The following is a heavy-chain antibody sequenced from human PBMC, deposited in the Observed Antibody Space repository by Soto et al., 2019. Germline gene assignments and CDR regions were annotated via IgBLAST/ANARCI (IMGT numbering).Heavy chain of an antibody. J-gene: IGHJ4*02. CDR2: IRGSGGST. CDR3: AKDLLPNIGSYVGFDY. Sequence: EGQLLESGGGLVQPGGSLRLSCAASGFTYSSYAMSWVRQGPGKGLEWVSTIRGSGGSTWYADSVKGRFTISRDNAKNTLYLQMNSLRVEDTASYYCAKDLLPNIGSYVGFDYWGQGTLVTVSS. V-gene: IGHV3-23*01. D-gene: IGHD1-26*01. CDR1: GFTYSSYA.